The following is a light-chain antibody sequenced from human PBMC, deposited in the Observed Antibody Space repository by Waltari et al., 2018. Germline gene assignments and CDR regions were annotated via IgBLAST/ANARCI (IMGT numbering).Light chain of an antibody. CDR1: QSISSW. V-gene: IGKV1-5*03. Sequence: DIQMTQSPSTLSASVGDRVPITCRASQSISSWLAWYQQKPGKAPKLLIYKASSLESGVPSRFSGSGSGTEFTLTISSLQPDDFATYYCQQYNSYSLRTFGQGTKVEIK. CDR3: QQYNSYSLRT. J-gene: IGKJ1*01. CDR2: KAS.